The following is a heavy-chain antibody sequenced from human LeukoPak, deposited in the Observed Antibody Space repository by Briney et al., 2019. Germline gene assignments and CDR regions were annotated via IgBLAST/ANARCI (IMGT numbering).Heavy chain of an antibody. J-gene: IGHJ5*02. CDR3: ARGMSSGSRYGFDP. CDR1: GFTLSSYT. Sequence: GGSLRLSCAASGFTLSSYTMNWVRQAPGKGLEWISYINENSGLIYYADSVKGRFTISRDNAKNSLYLQMNSLRAEDTAVYYCARGMSSGSRYGFDPWGQGNQVTVSS. CDR2: INENSGLI. V-gene: IGHV3-48*01. D-gene: IGHD6-19*01.